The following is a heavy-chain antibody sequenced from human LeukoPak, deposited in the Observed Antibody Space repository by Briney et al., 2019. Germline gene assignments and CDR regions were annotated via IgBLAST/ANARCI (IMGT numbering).Heavy chain of an antibody. Sequence: SETLSLTCAVYGGSFSAYYWSWIRQPPGKGLEWIGEINHSGSTNYNPSLKSRVTISVDTPKNQFSLKLSSVTAADTAVYYCARGHWNGNYLDYWGQGTLVTVSS. CDR1: GGSFSAYY. D-gene: IGHD1-1*01. CDR3: ARGHWNGNYLDY. V-gene: IGHV4-34*01. CDR2: INHSGST. J-gene: IGHJ4*02.